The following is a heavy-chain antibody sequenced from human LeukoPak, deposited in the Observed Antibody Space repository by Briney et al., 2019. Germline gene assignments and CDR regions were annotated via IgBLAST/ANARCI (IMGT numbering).Heavy chain of an antibody. D-gene: IGHD6-6*01. CDR1: GDSITSGSYY. V-gene: IGHV4-39*07. CDR2: IYYRGTT. CDR3: ARDFSSSSSVYYYYYMDV. J-gene: IGHJ6*03. Sequence: PSETLSLTCTVSGDSITSGSYYWGWVRQPPGKGLEWLGTIYYRGTTYYNPSLKSRVTISVDTSKNQFSLRLNSVTAADTAVYYCARDFSSSSSVYYYYYMDVWGKGISVTVSS.